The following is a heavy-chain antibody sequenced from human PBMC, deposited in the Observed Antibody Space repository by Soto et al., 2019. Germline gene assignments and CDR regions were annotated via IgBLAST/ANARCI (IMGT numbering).Heavy chain of an antibody. CDR3: ARGHYDFWSGYYSTGFDY. J-gene: IGHJ4*02. CDR2: INPSGGST. Sequence: ASVKVSCKASGYTFTSYYMHWVRQAPGQGLEWMGIINPSGGSTSYAQKFQGRVTMTRDTSTSTVYMELSSLRSEDTAVYYCARGHYDFWSGYYSTGFDYWGQGTLVTVSS. CDR1: GYTFTSYY. V-gene: IGHV1-46*01. D-gene: IGHD3-3*01.